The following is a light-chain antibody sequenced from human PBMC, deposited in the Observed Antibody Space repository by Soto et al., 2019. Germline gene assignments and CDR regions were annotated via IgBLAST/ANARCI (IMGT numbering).Light chain of an antibody. CDR3: QQYGRSPLMYT. Sequence: EIVLTQSPGTLSLSPGERATLSCRASQSVNSNFLAWYQQKPGQAPRLLIYGASIRAAGVPDRFSGSGSGTDFNLTITRLEPEDFAMYYCQQYGRSPLMYTFGQGTKLGVK. V-gene: IGKV3-20*01. CDR1: QSVNSNF. J-gene: IGKJ2*01. CDR2: GAS.